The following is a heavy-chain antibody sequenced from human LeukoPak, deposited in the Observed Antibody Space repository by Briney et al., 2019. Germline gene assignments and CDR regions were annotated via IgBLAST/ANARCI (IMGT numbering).Heavy chain of an antibody. J-gene: IGHJ4*02. CDR2: IIPIFGTA. D-gene: IGHD6-19*01. Sequence: SVKVSWKASGGTFSSYAISWVRQAPGQGLEWMGRIIPIFGTANYAQKFQGRVTITTDESTSTAYMELSSLRSEDTAVYYCARADSSGSYFDYWGQGTLVTVSS. CDR1: GGTFSSYA. CDR3: ARADSSGSYFDY. V-gene: IGHV1-69*05.